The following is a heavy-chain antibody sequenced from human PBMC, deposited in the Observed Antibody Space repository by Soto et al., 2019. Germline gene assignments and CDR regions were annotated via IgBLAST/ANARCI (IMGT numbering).Heavy chain of an antibody. V-gene: IGHV1-69*01. CDR2: IIPIFGTA. Sequence: QVQLVQSGAEVKKPGSSVKVSCKASGGTFSSYAISWVRQAPGQGLEWMGGIIPIFGTANYAQKFQGRVTITADESTSTAYMELSSLRSEDTAVYYCARDSNGGFGEKRWGYGMDGWGQGTTVTVSS. J-gene: IGHJ6*02. CDR3: ARDSNGGFGEKRWGYGMDG. D-gene: IGHD3-10*01. CDR1: GGTFSSYA.